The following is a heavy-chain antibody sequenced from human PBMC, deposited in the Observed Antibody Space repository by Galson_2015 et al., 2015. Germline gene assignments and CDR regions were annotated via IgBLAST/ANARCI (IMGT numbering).Heavy chain of an antibody. V-gene: IGHV3-23*01. CDR1: GFTFSSYV. CDR3: AKTDRLWGHDY. Sequence: SLRLSCAASGFTFSSYVMSWVRQAPGKGLEWVSAISGSGDSTYYADSVKGRFTISRDNSKNTLYLQMNSLRAEDTAEYYCAKTDRLWGHDYWGQGTLVIVSS. J-gene: IGHJ4*02. CDR2: ISGSGDST. D-gene: IGHD2-21*01.